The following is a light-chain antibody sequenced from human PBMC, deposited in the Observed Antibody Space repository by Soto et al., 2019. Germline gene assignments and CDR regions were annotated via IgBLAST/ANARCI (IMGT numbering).Light chain of an antibody. Sequence: EIVLTQSPATLSVSAGGAVTLSCRASQSVSRNYLAWYQQKPGQAPRLLIYTASRRATGIPDRFSGSGSGTEFTLTISRLQPDDFATYYCQQYMSYSFGQGTKVDIK. J-gene: IGKJ1*01. CDR1: QSVSRNY. CDR2: TAS. CDR3: QQYMSYS. V-gene: IGKV3-20*01.